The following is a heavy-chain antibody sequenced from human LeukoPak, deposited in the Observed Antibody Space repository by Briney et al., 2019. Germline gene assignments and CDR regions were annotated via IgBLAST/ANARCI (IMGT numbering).Heavy chain of an antibody. CDR3: AKDQYDAGTYDY. J-gene: IGHJ4*02. D-gene: IGHD6-13*01. V-gene: IGHV3-23*01. Sequence: GGSLRLSCAASGFTFSSYAMSWVRQAPGKGLEWVSAISGSGGSTYYADSVKGLFTISRDNSKNTLYLQMNSLRAEDTAVYYCAKDQYDAGTYDYWGQGTLVTVSS. CDR1: GFTFSSYA. CDR2: ISGSGGST.